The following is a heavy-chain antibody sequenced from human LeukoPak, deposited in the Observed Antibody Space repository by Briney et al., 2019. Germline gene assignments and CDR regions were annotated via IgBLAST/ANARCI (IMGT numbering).Heavy chain of an antibody. D-gene: IGHD2-2*01. CDR2: IYYSGST. CDR1: GGSISSYY. CDR3: ARAPGYCSSTSCYPRRNNWFDP. J-gene: IGHJ5*02. Sequence: PSETLSLTCTVSGGSISSYYWSWIRQPPGKGLEWIGYIYYSGSTNYNPSLKSRVTISVDTSKNQFSLKLSSVTAADTAVYYCARAPGYCSSTSCYPRRNNWFDPWGQGTLVTVSS. V-gene: IGHV4-59*08.